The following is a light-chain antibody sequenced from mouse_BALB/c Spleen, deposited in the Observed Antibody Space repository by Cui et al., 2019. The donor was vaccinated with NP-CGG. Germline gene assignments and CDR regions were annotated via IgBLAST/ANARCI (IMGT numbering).Light chain of an antibody. CDR2: GTN. CDR1: TGTVTTSNY. Sequence: QAVVTQESALTTSPGETVTLTCRSSTGTVTTSNYANWVQEKPDHLFTGLIGGTNNRAPGVPARFSGSLIGDKAALTITGAQTEDEAIYFCALWYSNHWVFGGGTIDCP. CDR3: ALWYSNHWV. J-gene: IGLJ1*01. V-gene: IGLV1*01.